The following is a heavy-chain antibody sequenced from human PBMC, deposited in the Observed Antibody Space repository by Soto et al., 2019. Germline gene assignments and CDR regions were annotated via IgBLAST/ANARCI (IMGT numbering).Heavy chain of an antibody. J-gene: IGHJ4*02. CDR2: IYYSGST. V-gene: IGHV4-61*08. CDR3: ARDNGYSYGYTLDH. D-gene: IGHD5-18*01. Sequence: SETLSLTCTVSGGSLSSGDYYWSWIRQPPGKGLEWIGYIYYSGSTNYNPSLKSRVTISVDTSKNQFSLKLSSVTAADTAVYYCARDNGYSYGYTLDHWGQGTLVTVSS. CDR1: GGSLSSGDYY.